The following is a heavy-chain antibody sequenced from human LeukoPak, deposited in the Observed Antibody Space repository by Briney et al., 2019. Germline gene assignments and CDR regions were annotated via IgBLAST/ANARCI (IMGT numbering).Heavy chain of an antibody. J-gene: IGHJ4*02. CDR3: ARTYCSSTSCYAGPFDY. CDR1: GYTFTGYD. V-gene: IGHV1-2*04. Sequence: ASVKVSCKASGYTFTGYDMHWVRQAPGQGLEWMGWINPNSGGTNYAQKFQGWVTMTRDTSISTAYMELSRLRSDDTAVYYCARTYCSSTSCYAGPFDYWGQGTLVTVSS. CDR2: INPNSGGT. D-gene: IGHD2-2*01.